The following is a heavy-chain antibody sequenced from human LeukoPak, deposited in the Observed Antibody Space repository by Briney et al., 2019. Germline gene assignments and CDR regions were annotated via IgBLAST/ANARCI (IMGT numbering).Heavy chain of an antibody. Sequence: SETLSLTCAVYGGSFSGYYWSWIRQPPGKGLEWIGEINHSGSTNYNPSLKSRVTISVDTSKNQFSLKLSSVTAADTAVYYCARVDYYDSSGYYYVFPPYYYYYYYMDVWGKGTTVTVSS. J-gene: IGHJ6*03. D-gene: IGHD3-22*01. CDR1: GGSFSGYY. V-gene: IGHV4-34*01. CDR3: ARVDYYDSSGYYYVFPPYYYYYYYMDV. CDR2: INHSGST.